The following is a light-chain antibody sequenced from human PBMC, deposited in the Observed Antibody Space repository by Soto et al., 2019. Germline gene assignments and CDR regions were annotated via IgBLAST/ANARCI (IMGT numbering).Light chain of an antibody. CDR3: QHCNSYWT. V-gene: IGKV1-5*01. J-gene: IGKJ1*01. Sequence: DIQMTQSPSTLSASVGDRVTITCRASQSISSWLAWYQQKPGRAPKLLIYDVSNLETGVPSRFSGSGSGTEFTLTISSLQPDDFATYYCQHCNSYWTFGQGTKVEIK. CDR2: DVS. CDR1: QSISSW.